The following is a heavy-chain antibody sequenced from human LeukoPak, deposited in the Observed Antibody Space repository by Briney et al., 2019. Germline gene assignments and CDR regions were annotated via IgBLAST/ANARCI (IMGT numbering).Heavy chain of an antibody. J-gene: IGHJ4*02. CDR2: ISSSSTYI. V-gene: IGHV3-21*01. Sequence: NPGGSLRLSCAASGFTFSTYTMNWVRQAPGKGLEWVSSISSSSTYIYYADSVKGRFTISRDNAKNSLYLQMNSLRAEDTAVYYCARDEVYGEQYYFDYWGQGTLVTVSS. CDR3: ARDEVYGEQYYFDY. D-gene: IGHD4/OR15-4a*01. CDR1: GFTFSTYT.